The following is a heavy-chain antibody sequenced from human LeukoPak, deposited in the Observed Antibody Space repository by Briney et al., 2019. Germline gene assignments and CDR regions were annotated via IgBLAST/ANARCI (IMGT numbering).Heavy chain of an antibody. D-gene: IGHD4-17*01. J-gene: IGHJ4*02. V-gene: IGHV3-23*01. CDR1: GFTFSSYA. CDR3: ARRAGEYSHHYDY. CDR2: ISGSGGST. Sequence: PGGSLRLSCAASGFTFSSYAMSWVRQAPGKGLEWVSAISGSGGSTYYADSVKGRFTISRDNSKNTLYLQMNSLRADDTAVYYCARRAGEYSHHYDYWGQGTLVTVSS.